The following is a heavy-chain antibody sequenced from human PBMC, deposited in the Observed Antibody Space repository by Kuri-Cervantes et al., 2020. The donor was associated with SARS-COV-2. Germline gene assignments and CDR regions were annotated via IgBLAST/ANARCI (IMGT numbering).Heavy chain of an antibody. CDR1: GGSISSSNW. CDR2: IYHSGST. CDR3: ARTYSSSSLFYDY. Sequence: CAVSGGSISSSNWWSWVRQPPGKGLEWIGEIYHSGSTNYNPSLKSRVTISVDKSKNQFSLKLSSVTAADTAVYYCARTYSSSSLFYDYWGQGTLVTVSS. D-gene: IGHD6-6*01. V-gene: IGHV4-4*02. J-gene: IGHJ4*02.